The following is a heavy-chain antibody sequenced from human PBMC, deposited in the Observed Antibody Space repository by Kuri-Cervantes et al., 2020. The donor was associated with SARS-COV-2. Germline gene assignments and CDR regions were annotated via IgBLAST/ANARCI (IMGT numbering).Heavy chain of an antibody. Sequence: ASVKVSCKASGYTFTGYYMHWVRQAPGQGLEWMGWINPNSGGTNYAQKFQGRVTMTRDTSISTAYMELSRLRSDDTAVYYCARGVTISGVVSYYYYMDVWGIGTTVTVSS. CDR1: GYTFTGYY. CDR2: INPNSGGT. CDR3: ARGVTISGVVSYYYYMDV. J-gene: IGHJ6*03. V-gene: IGHV1-2*02. D-gene: IGHD3-3*01.